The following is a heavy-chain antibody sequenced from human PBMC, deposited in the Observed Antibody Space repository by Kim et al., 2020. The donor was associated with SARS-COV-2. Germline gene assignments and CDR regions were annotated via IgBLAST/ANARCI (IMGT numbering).Heavy chain of an antibody. V-gene: IGHV3-21*01. CDR3: ARDFLLITVAAPNFDY. CDR1: GFTFSSYS. CDR2: ISSSSSYI. Sequence: GGSLRLSCAASGFTFSSYSMNWVRQAPGKGLEWVSSISSSSSYIYYADSVKGRFTISRDNAKNSLYLQMNSLRAEDTAVCYCARDFLLITVAAPNFDYWGQGTLVTVSS. J-gene: IGHJ4*02. D-gene: IGHD6-19*01.